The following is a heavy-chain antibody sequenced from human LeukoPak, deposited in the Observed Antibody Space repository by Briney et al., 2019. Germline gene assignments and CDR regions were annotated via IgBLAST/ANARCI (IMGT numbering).Heavy chain of an antibody. Sequence: PSETLSLTCTVSGGSISSYYWSWIRLPPGKELEWIGYFFYSGSANYNPALKSRVTISVDTSKNQFSLKLSSVTAAHTAVYYCARMWFGEKTFDYWGQGTLVTVSS. V-gene: IGHV4-59*08. D-gene: IGHD3-10*01. J-gene: IGHJ4*02. CDR1: GGSISSYY. CDR2: FFYSGSA. CDR3: ARMWFGEKTFDY.